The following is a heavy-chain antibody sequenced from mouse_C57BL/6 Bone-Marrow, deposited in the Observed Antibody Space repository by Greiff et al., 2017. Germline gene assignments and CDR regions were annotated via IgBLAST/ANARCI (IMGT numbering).Heavy chain of an antibody. J-gene: IGHJ1*03. Sequence: QVQLQQPGAELVKPGASVKMSCKASGYTFTSYWITWVKQRPGQGLEWIGDIYPGSGSTNYNEKFKSKATMTVDTSSSTAYMQLSSLTSEDSAVYYCARDTTVVHWYFDVWGTGTTVTVSS. CDR3: ARDTTVVHWYFDV. V-gene: IGHV1-55*01. CDR2: IYPGSGST. D-gene: IGHD1-1*01. CDR1: GYTFTSYW.